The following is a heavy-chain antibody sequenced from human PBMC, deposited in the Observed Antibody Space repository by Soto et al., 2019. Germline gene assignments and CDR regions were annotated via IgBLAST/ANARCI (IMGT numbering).Heavy chain of an antibody. CDR3: AKDHHCSSTSCYLYYYYYGMDV. CDR1: GFTFSSYS. J-gene: IGHJ6*02. V-gene: IGHV3-30*18. CDR2: ISYDGSNE. Sequence: GGSLRLSCAASGFTFSSYSMNWVRQAPGKGLEWVAVISYDGSNEYYADSVKGRFTISRDNSKNTLYLQMNSLRAEDTAVYYCAKDHHCSSTSCYLYYYYYGMDVWGQGTTVTVSS. D-gene: IGHD2-2*01.